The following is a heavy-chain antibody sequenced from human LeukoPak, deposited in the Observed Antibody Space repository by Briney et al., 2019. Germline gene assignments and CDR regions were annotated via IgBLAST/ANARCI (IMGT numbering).Heavy chain of an antibody. CDR3: ARDFHSSGYYHYFHY. CDR1: GGTFSSYA. Sequence: SVKVSCKASGGTFSSYAISWVRQAPGQGLEWMGRIIPILGIANYAQKFQGRVTITTDTSTSTAYMELRSLRSDDTAVYYCARDFHSSGYYHYFHYWGQGTLVTVSS. D-gene: IGHD3-22*01. J-gene: IGHJ4*02. CDR2: IIPILGIA. V-gene: IGHV1-69*04.